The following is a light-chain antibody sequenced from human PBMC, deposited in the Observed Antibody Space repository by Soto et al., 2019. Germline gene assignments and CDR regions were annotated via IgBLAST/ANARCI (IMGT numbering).Light chain of an antibody. CDR2: GAS. V-gene: IGKV3-20*01. Sequence: ESELRQSTSTLSLSPGERDTLSCRARKSVSSDYLPCYQQTPGQAPRLIIYGASSSATGIPDRCSGSGSGTDFTLTISRLEPEDFAVYCCQQYGSSPPITFCQGTRLEI. CDR3: QQYGSSPPIT. J-gene: IGKJ5*01. CDR1: KSVSSDY.